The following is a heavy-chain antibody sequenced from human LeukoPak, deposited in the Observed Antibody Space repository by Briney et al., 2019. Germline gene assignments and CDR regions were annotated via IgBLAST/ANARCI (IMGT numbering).Heavy chain of an antibody. CDR1: GGTFSSYA. J-gene: IGHJ6*04. V-gene: IGHV1-69*06. CDR3: AGPYYYGSGFNYYGMDV. D-gene: IGHD3-10*01. CDR2: IIPIFGTA. Sequence: GASVKVSCKASGGTFSSYAISWVRQAPGQGLEWMGGIIPIFGTANYAQKFQGRVTITADKSTSTAYMELSSLRSEDTAVYYCAGPYYYGSGFNYYGMDVWGKGTTVTVSS.